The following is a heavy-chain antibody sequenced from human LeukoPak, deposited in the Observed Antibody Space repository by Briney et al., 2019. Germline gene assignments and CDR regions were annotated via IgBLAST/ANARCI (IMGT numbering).Heavy chain of an antibody. J-gene: IGHJ5*02. V-gene: IGHV1-2*02. CDR2: ISPNSGGT. CDR3: ARDYVGDNWFDP. Sequence: ASVKVSCKASGYXFTDYYIHWVRQAPGQGLKWMGWISPNSGGTNYAQKFQGRVTMTRDTSISTAYMELSRLRSDDTAVYYCARDYVGDNWFDPWGQGTLVTVSS. D-gene: IGHD3-16*01. CDR1: GYXFTDYY.